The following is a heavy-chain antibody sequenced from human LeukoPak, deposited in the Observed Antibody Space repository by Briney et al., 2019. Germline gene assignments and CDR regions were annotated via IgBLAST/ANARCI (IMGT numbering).Heavy chain of an antibody. CDR3: AKEDYVWGSYRYTDLDY. V-gene: IGHV3-30*02. Sequence: GGSLRLSCAASGFTFSSYAMHWVRQAPGKGLEWVAFIRYDGSNKYYADSVKGRFTISRDNSKNTLYLQMNSLRAEDTAVYYCAKEDYVWGSYRYTDLDYWGQGTLVTVSS. D-gene: IGHD3-16*02. CDR1: GFTFSSYA. J-gene: IGHJ4*02. CDR2: IRYDGSNK.